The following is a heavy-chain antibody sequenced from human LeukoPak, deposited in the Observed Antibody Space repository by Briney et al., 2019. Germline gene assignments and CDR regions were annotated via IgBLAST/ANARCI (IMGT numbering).Heavy chain of an antibody. Sequence: PSETLSLTCAVSGYSISSGYYWGWIRQPPGKGLEWMGSIYHSGSTYYNPSLKSRVTISVDTSKNQFSLKLSSVTAADTAVYYSARHLRGGDFKGAFDIWGQGTMVTVSS. J-gene: IGHJ3*02. D-gene: IGHD2-21*01. CDR2: IYHSGST. V-gene: IGHV4-38-2*01. CDR3: ARHLRGGDFKGAFDI. CDR1: GYSISSGYY.